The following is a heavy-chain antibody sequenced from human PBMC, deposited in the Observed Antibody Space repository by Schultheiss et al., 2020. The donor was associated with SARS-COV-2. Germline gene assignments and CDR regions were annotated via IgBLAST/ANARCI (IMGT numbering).Heavy chain of an antibody. CDR1: GYTFTGYY. Sequence: ASVKVSCKASGYTFTGYYMHWVRQAPGQGLEWMGWISAYNGNTNYAQKLQGRVTMTTDTSTSTAYMELRSLRSDDTAVYYCARDDFWSGRYYYGMDVWGQGTTVTVSS. CDR3: ARDDFWSGRYYYGMDV. J-gene: IGHJ6*02. CDR2: ISAYNGNT. V-gene: IGHV1-18*04. D-gene: IGHD3-3*01.